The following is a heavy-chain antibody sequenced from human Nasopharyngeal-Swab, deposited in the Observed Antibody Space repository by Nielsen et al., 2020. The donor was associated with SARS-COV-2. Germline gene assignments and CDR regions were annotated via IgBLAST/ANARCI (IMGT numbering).Heavy chain of an antibody. CDR2: IRSKAYGGTT. CDR3: TRDEYYYDSSGIDDAFDI. J-gene: IGHJ3*02. V-gene: IGHV3-49*02. Sequence: WIRQPPGKGLEWVGFIRSKAYGGTTEYAASVKGRFTISRDDSKSIAYLQMNSLKTEDTAVYHCTRDEYYYDSSGIDDAFDIWGQGTMVTVSS. D-gene: IGHD3-22*01.